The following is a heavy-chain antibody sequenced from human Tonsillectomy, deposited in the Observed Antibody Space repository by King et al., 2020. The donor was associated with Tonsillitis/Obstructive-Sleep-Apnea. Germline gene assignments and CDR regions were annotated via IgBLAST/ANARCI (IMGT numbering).Heavy chain of an antibody. D-gene: IGHD4-11*01. CDR1: GFTFSSYE. J-gene: IGHJ6*03. V-gene: IGHV3-48*03. CDR2: ISSSGSTI. Sequence: VQLVESGGGLVQPGGSLRLSCAASGFTFSSYEMNWVRQAPGKGLEWVSYISSSGSTIYYADSVKGRFTISRDNAKNSLYLQMNSLRAEDTAVYYCASDPPTVTTEYYYYYYMDVWGKGTTVTVSS. CDR3: ASDPPTVTTEYYYYYYMDV.